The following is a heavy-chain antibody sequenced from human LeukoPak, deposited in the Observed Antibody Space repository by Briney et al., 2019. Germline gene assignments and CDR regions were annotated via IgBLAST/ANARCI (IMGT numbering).Heavy chain of an antibody. CDR2: ISSRSATI. CDR3: ARDPLSSSSFDL. Sequence: GGSLRLSCAASGFTFSSYSMNWVRQAPGKGLEWVSYISSRSATIYYADSVKGRFTISRDNAKNSLYLQMNSLRAEDTAVYYCARDPLSSSSFDLWGQGTLVAVSS. V-gene: IGHV3-48*01. D-gene: IGHD6-13*01. J-gene: IGHJ4*02. CDR1: GFTFSSYS.